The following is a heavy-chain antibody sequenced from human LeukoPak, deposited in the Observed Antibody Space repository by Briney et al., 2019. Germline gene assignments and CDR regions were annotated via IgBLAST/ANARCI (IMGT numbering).Heavy chain of an antibody. Sequence: GGSLRLSCAASRFTFTNFAMNWVRQAPGKGLEWVSAISGSGGSTYYADSVKGRFTISRDNSKNTLYLQMNSLRAEDTAVYYCAKDREEYYYDSSGYSAFDYWGQGTLVTVSS. CDR2: ISGSGGST. D-gene: IGHD3-22*01. V-gene: IGHV3-23*01. CDR1: RFTFTNFA. J-gene: IGHJ4*02. CDR3: AKDREEYYYDSSGYSAFDY.